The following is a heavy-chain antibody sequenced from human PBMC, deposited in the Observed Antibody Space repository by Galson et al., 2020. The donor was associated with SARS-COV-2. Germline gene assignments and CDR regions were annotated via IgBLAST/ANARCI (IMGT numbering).Heavy chain of an antibody. CDR2: VYYNGNT. D-gene: IGHD3-22*01. J-gene: IGHJ4*02. V-gene: IGHV4-59*08. Sequence: SETLSLTCTLSGGSFSRSYGSWIRQPPGKGLEWIGYVYYNGNTNYNPSLKSRVSISVDTSENQFSLKLSSVTAADTAVYYCARHDSVVAYFDYWAREPWSPSPQ. CDR1: GGSFSRSY. CDR3: ARHDSVVAYFDY.